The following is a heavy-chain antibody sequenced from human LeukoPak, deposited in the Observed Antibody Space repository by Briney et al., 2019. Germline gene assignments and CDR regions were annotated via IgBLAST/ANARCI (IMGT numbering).Heavy chain of an antibody. CDR3: ARDPPKGSSQVDDAFDI. V-gene: IGHV1-18*01. Sequence: GASVKVSCKASGYTFTSYGISWVRQAPGQGLEWMGWISAYNGNTNYAQKLQGRVTMTRDTSTSTVYMELSSLRSEDTAVYYCARDPPKGSSQVDDAFDIWGQGTMVTVSS. J-gene: IGHJ3*02. D-gene: IGHD2-15*01. CDR2: ISAYNGNT. CDR1: GYTFTSYG.